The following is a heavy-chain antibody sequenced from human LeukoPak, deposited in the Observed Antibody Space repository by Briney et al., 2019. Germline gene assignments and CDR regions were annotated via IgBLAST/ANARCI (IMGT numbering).Heavy chain of an antibody. D-gene: IGHD5-24*01. CDR1: GFTFSNYA. J-gene: IGHJ3*02. V-gene: IGHV3-23*01. Sequence: PGGSLRLSCAASGFTFSNYAMSWVRQAPGKGLEWVSVTSGSGGSTYYGGSVKGRFTISRDNSKNTLYMQMNSLRAEDTAVYYCAKGRGYNYWDGFDIWGQGTMVTVSS. CDR2: TSGSGGST. CDR3: AKGRGYNYWDGFDI.